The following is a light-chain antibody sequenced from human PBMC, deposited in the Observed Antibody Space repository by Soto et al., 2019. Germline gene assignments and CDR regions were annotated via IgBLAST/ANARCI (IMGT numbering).Light chain of an antibody. CDR3: TSYTSDSSVI. CDR2: DVT. J-gene: IGLJ2*01. CDR1: SSDIGGYRY. Sequence: QSALTQPASVCGSPGQSVTISCTGTSSDIGGYRYVSWYQQRPGKAPKLMIHDVTNRPSGVSDRFSGSKSGNTASLTISGLQAEDEADYYCTSYTSDSSVIFGGGTKVTVL. V-gene: IGLV2-14*03.